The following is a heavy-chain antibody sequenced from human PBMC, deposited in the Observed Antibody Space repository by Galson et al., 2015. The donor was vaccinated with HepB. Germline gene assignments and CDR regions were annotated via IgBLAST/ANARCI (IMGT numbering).Heavy chain of an antibody. CDR2: IYYSGST. Sequence: ETLSLTCTVSGGSISSYYWSWIRQPPGKGLEWIGYIYYSGSTNYNPSLKSRVTISVDTSKNQFSLKLSSVTAADTAVYYCALVVVVAATGGWFDPWGQGTLVTVSS. V-gene: IGHV4-59*01. D-gene: IGHD2-15*01. CDR3: ALVVVVAATGGWFDP. J-gene: IGHJ5*02. CDR1: GGSISSYY.